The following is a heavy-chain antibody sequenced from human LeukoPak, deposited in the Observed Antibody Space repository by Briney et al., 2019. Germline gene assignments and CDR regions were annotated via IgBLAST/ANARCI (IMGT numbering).Heavy chain of an antibody. CDR1: GYTFTVYY. D-gene: IGHD6-19*01. J-gene: IGHJ4*02. CDR3: ARDIWVVIAVAGGFDY. CDR2: INPNSGGT. Sequence: GASVKVSCKASGYTFTVYYMHWVRQAPGQGLEWMGWINPNSGGTNYAQKFQGRVTMTRDTSISTAYMELSRLRSDDTAVYYCARDIWVVIAVAGGFDYWGQGTLVTVSS. V-gene: IGHV1-2*02.